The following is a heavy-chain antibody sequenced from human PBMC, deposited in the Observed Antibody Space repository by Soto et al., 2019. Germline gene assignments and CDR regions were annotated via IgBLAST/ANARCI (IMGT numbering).Heavy chain of an antibody. CDR1: GGSISSGGYY. D-gene: IGHD1-26*01. CDR3: ARDLAQVGIFDY. Sequence: PSETLSLTCTVSGGSISSGGYYWSWIRQHPGKGLEWIGYIYYSGSTYYNPSLKSRVTISVDTSKNQFSLKLSSVTAADTAVYYCARDLAQVGIFDYWGQGTLVTSPQ. CDR2: IYYSGST. J-gene: IGHJ4*02. V-gene: IGHV4-31*03.